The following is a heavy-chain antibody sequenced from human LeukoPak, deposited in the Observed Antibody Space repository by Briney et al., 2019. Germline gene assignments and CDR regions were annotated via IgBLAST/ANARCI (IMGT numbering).Heavy chain of an antibody. J-gene: IGHJ5*02. CDR2: IIPIFGTA. CDR3: ARDSGPYSSGWYDA. Sequence: SVKVSCKASGGTFSSYAISWVRQAPGQGLEWMGRIIPIFGTANYAQKFQGRVTMTRDTSISTAYMELSRLRSDDTAVYYCARDSGPYSSGWYDAWGQGTLVTVSS. V-gene: IGHV1-69*05. CDR1: GGTFSSYA. D-gene: IGHD6-19*01.